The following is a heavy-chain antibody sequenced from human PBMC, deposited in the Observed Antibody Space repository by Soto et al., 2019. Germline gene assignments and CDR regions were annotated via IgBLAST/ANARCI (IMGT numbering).Heavy chain of an antibody. V-gene: IGHV4-61*01. CDR1: GGSVCSGSYY. D-gene: IGHD3-22*01. J-gene: IGHJ4*02. CDR3: AKMSSSGYPLDS. Sequence: QVQLQESGPGLVKPSETLSLTCIVSGGSVCSGSYYWSWIRQPPGKGLEWFGFIYYTGRTSYNPSLKSRVTTAADTSNNQFSLKLSSVTAADTAVYFCAKMSSSGYPLDSWGRGTLVTVSS. CDR2: IYYTGRT.